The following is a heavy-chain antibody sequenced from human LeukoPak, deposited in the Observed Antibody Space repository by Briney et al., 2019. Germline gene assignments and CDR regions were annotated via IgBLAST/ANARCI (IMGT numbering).Heavy chain of an antibody. CDR2: ISSSSSYL. Sequence: GGSLRLSCAASGFTFSTYSMNWVRQAPGKGLEWVSSISSSSSYLYYADSVNGRFTVSRDNAKNSLYLQMNSLRAEDTAVYYCARDNLKVATPWWFDPWGQGTLVTVSS. CDR1: GFTFSTYS. J-gene: IGHJ5*02. V-gene: IGHV3-21*04. D-gene: IGHD5-12*01. CDR3: ARDNLKVATPWWFDP.